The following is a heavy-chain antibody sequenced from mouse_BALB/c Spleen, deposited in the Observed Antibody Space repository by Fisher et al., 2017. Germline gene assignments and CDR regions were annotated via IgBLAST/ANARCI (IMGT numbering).Heavy chain of an antibody. CDR3: SYYAMDY. Sequence: KFKGKATMTADTSSNTAYLQLSSLTSEDTAVYYCSYYAMDYWGQGTSVTVSS. V-gene: IGHV14-1*01. J-gene: IGHJ4*01.